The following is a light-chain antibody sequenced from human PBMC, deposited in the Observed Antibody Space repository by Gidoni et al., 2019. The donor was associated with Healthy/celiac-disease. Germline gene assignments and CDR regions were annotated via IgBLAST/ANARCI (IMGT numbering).Light chain of an antibody. V-gene: IGKV1-5*01. J-gene: IGKJ2*01. CDR3: QQYNSYSPT. CDR1: QSISSW. Sequence: IQMTQSPSTLSASVGDRVTITCRASQSISSWLAWYQQTPGKAPKLLIYDASSLESGVPSRFSGSGSGTEFTLTISSLQPDDFATYYCQQYNSYSPTFGQGTKLEIK. CDR2: DAS.